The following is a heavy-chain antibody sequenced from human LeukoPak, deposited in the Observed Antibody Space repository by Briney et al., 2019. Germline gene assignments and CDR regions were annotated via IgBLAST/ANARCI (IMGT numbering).Heavy chain of an antibody. CDR3: AREETSTVWD. V-gene: IGHV4-61*02. J-gene: IGHJ4*02. D-gene: IGHD3-16*01. Sequence: SSQTLSLTCTVSGGSISSGSYYWSWIRQPAGKGLEWIGRIYTSGSTNYNPSLKSRVTISVDTSKNQFSLKLSSVTAADTAVYYCAREETSTVWDWGQGTLVTVSS. CDR2: IYTSGST. CDR1: GGSISSGSYY.